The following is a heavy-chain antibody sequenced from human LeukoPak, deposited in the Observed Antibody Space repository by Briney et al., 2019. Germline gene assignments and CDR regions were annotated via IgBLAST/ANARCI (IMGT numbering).Heavy chain of an antibody. V-gene: IGHV4-59*11. CDR3: ARLVWLGESPGSWFDS. CDR1: GGSITSHF. Sequence: SSETLSLTCSVSGGSITSHFWSWIRQPPGKGLEWIGYIHYSGSANYNPSLKSRVTISPDTSKNQLFLKLNSVTAADTAVYYCARLVWLGESPGSWFDSWGQGTLVTVSS. D-gene: IGHD3-10*01. J-gene: IGHJ5*01. CDR2: IHYSGSA.